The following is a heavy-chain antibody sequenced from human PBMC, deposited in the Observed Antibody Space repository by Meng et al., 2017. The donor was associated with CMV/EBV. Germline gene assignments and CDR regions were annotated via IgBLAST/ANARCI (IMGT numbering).Heavy chain of an antibody. CDR2: IYYSGST. CDR1: GGSNSSSSYY. Sequence: SETLSLTCTVPGGSNSSSSYYWGWIRQPPGKGLEWIGSIYYSGSTYYNPSLKSRVTISADTSKNQFSLKLASVTAADTAVYYCARGSWVYSDDDETTGLDYWGPGTLVTVS. D-gene: IGHD5-12*01. CDR3: ARGSWVYSDDDETTGLDY. J-gene: IGHJ4*02. V-gene: IGHV4-39*01.